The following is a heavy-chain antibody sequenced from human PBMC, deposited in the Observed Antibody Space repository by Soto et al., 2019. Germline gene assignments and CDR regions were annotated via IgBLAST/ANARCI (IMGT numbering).Heavy chain of an antibody. D-gene: IGHD6-19*01. V-gene: IGHV4-34*01. CDR1: GGSFSGYY. Sequence: SETLSLTCAVYGGSFSGYYWSWIRQPPGKGLEWIGEINHSGSTNYNPSLKSRVTISVDTSKNQFSLKLSSVTVADTAVYYCARRYKGAKIIAVAGRGHYYYGLDVWGQGTTVTVSS. CDR2: INHSGST. CDR3: ARRYKGAKIIAVAGRGHYYYGLDV. J-gene: IGHJ6*02.